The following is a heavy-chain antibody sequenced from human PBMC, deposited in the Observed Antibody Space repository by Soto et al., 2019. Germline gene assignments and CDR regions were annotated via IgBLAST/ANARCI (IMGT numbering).Heavy chain of an antibody. V-gene: IGHV4-39*01. J-gene: IGHJ4*02. CDR3: AKHWDN. CDR2: IYYSGTT. Sequence: QRQLQESGPGLVKPSETLSLTCTVSGGSISSGSYYWGWIRQPPGKGLEWIGSIYYSGTTYYNPSLKSRVTISVDTSKNQFSLRLSSVTAADAALYYCAKHWDNWGQGTLVTVSS. CDR1: GGSISSGSYY.